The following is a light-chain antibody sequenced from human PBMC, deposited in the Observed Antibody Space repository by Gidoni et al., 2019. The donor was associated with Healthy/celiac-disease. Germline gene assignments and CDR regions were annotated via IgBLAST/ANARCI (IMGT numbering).Light chain of an antibody. J-gene: IGKJ1*01. V-gene: IGKV1-39*01. CDR2: TAS. CDR3: QQSYSTPPWT. Sequence: QSPSSLSASVGDRVTITCRASQSISSYLNWYQQKPGKAPKLLIYTASSSQSGVPSRFSGSGSGTDFTLTISSLQPEDFATYYCQQSYSTPPWTFGQGTKVEIK. CDR1: QSISSY.